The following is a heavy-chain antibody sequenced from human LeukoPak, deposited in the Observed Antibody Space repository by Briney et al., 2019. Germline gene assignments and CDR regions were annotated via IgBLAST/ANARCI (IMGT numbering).Heavy chain of an antibody. CDR3: SRGAYDSSDFEYFHH. Sequence: ASVKVSCKASGYTFTGNYMHWVRQAPGQGLEWMGWINPNSGGTNYAQKFQGRFTMTRDTSIGTAYMDLNRLRSDDTAVYYCSRGAYDSSDFEYFHHWGQGTLVTVSS. J-gene: IGHJ1*01. CDR1: GYTFTGNY. D-gene: IGHD3-22*01. CDR2: INPNSGGT. V-gene: IGHV1-2*02.